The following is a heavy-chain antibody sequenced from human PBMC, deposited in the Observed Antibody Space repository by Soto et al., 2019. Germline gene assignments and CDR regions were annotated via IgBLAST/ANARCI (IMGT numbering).Heavy chain of an antibody. CDR3: ARERAEYYDSSGYGYGMDV. J-gene: IGHJ6*02. V-gene: IGHV6-1*01. CDR1: GDSVSTNSAT. D-gene: IGHD3-22*01. CDR2: TYYRSTWSY. Sequence: SQTLSLTCAISGDSVSTNSATWDWIRQSPSRGLEWLGRTYYRSTWSYDYAVSVKGRITINPDTSKNQFSLQLNSVTPEDTAVYYCARERAEYYDSSGYGYGMDVWGQGTTVTVSS.